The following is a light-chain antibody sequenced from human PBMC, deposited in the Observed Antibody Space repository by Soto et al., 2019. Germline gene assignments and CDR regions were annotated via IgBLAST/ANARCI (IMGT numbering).Light chain of an antibody. Sequence: EILLTQSPDTLSLSPGERATLSCRASQSVSSDYLVWYQQKPGQAPRLLIYGASRRATGIPDRFSGGGSGTDFILNISRLEPEDFAVYYCQHYDNTPPSVTFGPGTKVDIK. V-gene: IGKV3-20*01. CDR3: QHYDNTPPSVT. CDR1: QSVSSDY. CDR2: GAS. J-gene: IGKJ3*01.